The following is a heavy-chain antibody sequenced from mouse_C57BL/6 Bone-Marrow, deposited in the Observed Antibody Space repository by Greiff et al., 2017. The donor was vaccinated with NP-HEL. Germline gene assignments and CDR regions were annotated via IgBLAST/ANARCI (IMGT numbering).Heavy chain of an antibody. CDR1: GYTFTSYT. J-gene: IGHJ1*03. Sequence: VQLQQSGAELARPGASVKMSCKASGYTFTSYTMHWVKQRPGQGLEWIGYINPSSGYTKYNQKFKDKATLTADKSSSTAYMQLSSLTSEDSAVYYCARYPYYRARYFDVWGTGTTVTVSS. D-gene: IGHD2-14*01. V-gene: IGHV1-4*01. CDR2: INPSSGYT. CDR3: ARYPYYRARYFDV.